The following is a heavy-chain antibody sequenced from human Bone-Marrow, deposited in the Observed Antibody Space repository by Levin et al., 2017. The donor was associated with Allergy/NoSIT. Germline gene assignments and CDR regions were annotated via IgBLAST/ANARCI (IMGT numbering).Heavy chain of an antibody. CDR3: AVKYRYFYMDV. D-gene: IGHD2-2*01. J-gene: IGHJ6*03. CDR1: GYTFINYA. CDR2: INTNTGDP. Sequence: ASVKVSCKASGYTFINYALNWVRQAPGQGLEWMGQINTNTGDPMYAQGFTGRFVFSLDTSVSTAYLQINNLEAADTAVYYCAVKYRYFYMDVWGKGTTVTVSS. V-gene: IGHV7-4-1*02.